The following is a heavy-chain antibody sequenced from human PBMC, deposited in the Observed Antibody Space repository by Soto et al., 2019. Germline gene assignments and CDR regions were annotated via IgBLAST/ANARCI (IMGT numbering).Heavy chain of an antibody. D-gene: IGHD2-15*01. CDR1: GYTFTSYG. Sequence: ASVKVSCKASGYTFTSYGISWVRQAPGQGLEWMGWISAYNGNTNYAQKLQGRVTMTTDTSTSTAYMELRSLRSDDTAVYYCARDWEDIVVVVAAADYYYGMDVWGQGTTVTVSS. V-gene: IGHV1-18*01. J-gene: IGHJ6*02. CDR2: ISAYNGNT. CDR3: ARDWEDIVVVVAAADYYYGMDV.